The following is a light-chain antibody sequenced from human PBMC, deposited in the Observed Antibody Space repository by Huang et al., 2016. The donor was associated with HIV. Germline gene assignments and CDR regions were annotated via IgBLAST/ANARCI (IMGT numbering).Light chain of an antibody. CDR3: QQYGSSLLT. Sequence: EIVLTQSPGTLSLSPGERATLSCRASQSVSSNYLAWYQQKPGQAPRLLIYGASSRATGIPDRFSVSGSGTDFTLTISRLVPEDFAVYYCQQYGSSLLTFGGGTKVEIK. CDR2: GAS. J-gene: IGKJ4*01. CDR1: QSVSSNY. V-gene: IGKV3-20*01.